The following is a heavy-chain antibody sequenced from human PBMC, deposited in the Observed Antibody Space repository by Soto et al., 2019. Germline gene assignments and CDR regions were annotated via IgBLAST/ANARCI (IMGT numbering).Heavy chain of an antibody. J-gene: IGHJ5*01. CDR2: MNPNSGNT. D-gene: IGHD2-8*02. CDR1: GYTFNSYD. V-gene: IGHV1-8*01. CDR3: ARVGTGGEKYKWFDS. Sequence: GASVKVSCKASGYTFNSYDINWVRQATGQGLEWMGWMNPNSGNTGYAQKFQGRVTMTRNTSISTAYMELSSLRPDDTAVYYCARVGTGGEKYKWFDSWGQGTPVTVSS.